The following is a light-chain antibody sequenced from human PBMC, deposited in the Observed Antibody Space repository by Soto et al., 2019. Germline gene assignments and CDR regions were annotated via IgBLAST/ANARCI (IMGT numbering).Light chain of an antibody. CDR2: EVS. V-gene: IGLV2-14*01. J-gene: IGLJ2*01. CDR1: SSDVGGYNF. CDR3: SSCTSSSTVV. Sequence: QSVLTQPASVSGSPGQSITISCTGTSSDVGGYNFVSWYQQHPGKAPKLMIYEVSNRPSGVSNRFSGSKSGNTASLTISGLPAEDEADYYCSSCTSSSTVVFGGGTKLTVL.